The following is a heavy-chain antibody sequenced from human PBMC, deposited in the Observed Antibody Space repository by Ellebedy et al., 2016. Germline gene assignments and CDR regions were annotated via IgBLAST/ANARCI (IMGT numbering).Heavy chain of an antibody. CDR3: ATDKPSSYFGSGSH. D-gene: IGHD3-10*01. CDR2: IKSKTDGGTT. Sequence: GGSLRLSCAASGFTFSDAWMSWVRQAPGRGLEWVGRIKSKTDGGTTAYAAPVQGRFTISRDDSKSTLYLQMTSLKTEDTAVYYCATDKPSSYFGSGSHWGQGTLVTVSS. CDR1: GFTFSDAW. V-gene: IGHV3-15*01. J-gene: IGHJ4*02.